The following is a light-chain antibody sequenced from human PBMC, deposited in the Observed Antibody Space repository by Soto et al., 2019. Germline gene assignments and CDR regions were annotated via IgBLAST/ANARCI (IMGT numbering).Light chain of an antibody. V-gene: IGKV3-15*01. J-gene: IGKJ5*01. CDR2: GAS. CDR1: QSVSSN. Sequence: EIVMTQSPATLSVSPCERATLSFRASQSVSSNLAWYQQKPGQAPRLLIYGASTRATGIPARFSGSGSGTEFTLTISSLEPEDFAVYFCQQSGNSPLTFGQGTRLEI. CDR3: QQSGNSPLT.